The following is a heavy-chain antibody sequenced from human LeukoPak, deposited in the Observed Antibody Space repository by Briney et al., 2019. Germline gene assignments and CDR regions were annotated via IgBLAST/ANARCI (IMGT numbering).Heavy chain of an antibody. D-gene: IGHD2-15*01. CDR3: ARVVVSGAFSSWFDP. CDR1: GHSISSSSFY. J-gene: IGHJ5*02. V-gene: IGHV4-39*01. Sequence: SDTLSLTCTVSGHSISSSSFYWGWIRQPPGRGLEWLGIIYYSVSTYYHPSLTSPFTISVDTSKNQFSLKVSSVTAADTAVYYCARVVVSGAFSSWFDPWGQGILVSVSS. CDR2: IYYSVST.